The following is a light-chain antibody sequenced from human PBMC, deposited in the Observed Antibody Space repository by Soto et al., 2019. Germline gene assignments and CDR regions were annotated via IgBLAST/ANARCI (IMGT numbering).Light chain of an antibody. CDR3: QHYNSYSEA. CDR2: KAS. Sequence: DLQMTQSPSTLSGSVGDRVTITCRASHTIVSWLAWYQQKPGKAPKLLIYKASTLKSGVPSRFSGSGSGTEFTLTISSLQPDDFATYYCQHYNSYSEAFGQGTKVDI. J-gene: IGKJ1*01. V-gene: IGKV1-5*03. CDR1: HTIVSW.